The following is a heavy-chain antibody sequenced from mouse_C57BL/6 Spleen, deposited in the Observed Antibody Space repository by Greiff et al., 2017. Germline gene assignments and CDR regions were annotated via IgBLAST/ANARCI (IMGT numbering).Heavy chain of an antibody. D-gene: IGHD4-1*01. CDR1: GYTFTSYT. J-gene: IGHJ2*01. CDR3: ARGWDWYFDY. Sequence: VHLQQSGAELARPGASVKMSCKASGYTFTSYTMHWVKQRPGQGLEWIGYINPSSGYTKYNQKFKDKATLTADKSSSTAYMQLSSLTSEDSAVYYCARGWDWYFDYWGQGTTLTVSS. V-gene: IGHV1-4*01. CDR2: INPSSGYT.